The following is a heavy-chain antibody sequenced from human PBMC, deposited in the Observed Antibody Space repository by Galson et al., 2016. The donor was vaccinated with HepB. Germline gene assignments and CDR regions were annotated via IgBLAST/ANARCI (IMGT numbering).Heavy chain of an antibody. Sequence: SETLSLTCTVSGGSISSSTYYWAWIRQPPGKGLEWIGTIYSSGSTYYNPSLKSRVTISVDTSKNQFSLQLTSVTAVDTAVYYCARQYESYYDFWSGYPDYWGQGTLVTVSS. CDR3: ARQYESYYDFWSGYPDY. V-gene: IGHV4-39*01. D-gene: IGHD3-3*01. J-gene: IGHJ4*02. CDR2: IYSSGST. CDR1: GGSISSSTYY.